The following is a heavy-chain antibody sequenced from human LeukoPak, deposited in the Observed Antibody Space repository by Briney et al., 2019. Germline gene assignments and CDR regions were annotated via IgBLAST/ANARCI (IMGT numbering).Heavy chain of an antibody. Sequence: PGGSLRLSCAASGFTFSSYSMNWVRQAPGKGLEWVSSISSSSSYIYYAGSVKGRFTISRDNAKNSLYLQMNSLRAEDTAVYYCAREEVPAAIDYWGQGTLVTVSS. CDR1: GFTFSSYS. CDR3: AREEVPAAIDY. J-gene: IGHJ4*02. CDR2: ISSSSSYI. V-gene: IGHV3-21*01. D-gene: IGHD2-2*01.